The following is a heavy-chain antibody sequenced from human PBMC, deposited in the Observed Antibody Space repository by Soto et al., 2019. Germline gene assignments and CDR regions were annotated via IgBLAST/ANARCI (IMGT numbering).Heavy chain of an antibody. Sequence: SETLSLTCVVNGESFSGHFWSWIRQSPGKGLEWIGEINDSGSTNKNPSLKSRVSISVDSSKNQFSLNLRFLTAADTAVYFCARGRGYHGSGAYATNSHWFDAGGKGPLVNVCS. CDR1: GESFSGHF. CDR2: INDSGST. D-gene: IGHD3-10*01. J-gene: IGHJ5*02. V-gene: IGHV4-34*01. CDR3: ARGRGYHGSGAYATNSHWFDA.